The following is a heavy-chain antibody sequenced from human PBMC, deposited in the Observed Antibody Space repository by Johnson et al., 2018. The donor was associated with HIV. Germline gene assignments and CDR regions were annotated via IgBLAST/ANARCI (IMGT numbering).Heavy chain of an antibody. D-gene: IGHD1-1*01. Sequence: WVAIISYDGSNKYYADSLKGRFTISRDNSKNTLYLQMNSLRAEDTAVYYCARPRGVQAGLGAFDIWGQGTMVTVSS. V-gene: IGHV3-30*07. J-gene: IGHJ3*02. CDR3: ARPRGVQAGLGAFDI. CDR2: ISYDGSNK.